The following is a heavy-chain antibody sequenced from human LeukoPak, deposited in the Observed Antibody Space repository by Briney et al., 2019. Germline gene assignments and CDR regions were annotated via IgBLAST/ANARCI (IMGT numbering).Heavy chain of an antibody. V-gene: IGHV3-74*01. J-gene: IGHJ4*02. CDR3: ARDGDGYNFDF. D-gene: IGHD5-24*01. CDR1: GFAFSNYW. Sequence: GGSLRLSCAASGFAFSNYWMHWVRQVPGKGLVWVSRITRDGSYANYADSVKGRFAFSRDNARNTLYLQMNSLRAEDTAVYYCARDGDGYNFDFWGQGALVTVSS. CDR2: ITRDGSYA.